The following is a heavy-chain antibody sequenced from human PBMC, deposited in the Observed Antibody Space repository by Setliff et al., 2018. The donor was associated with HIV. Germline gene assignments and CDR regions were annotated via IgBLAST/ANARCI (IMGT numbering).Heavy chain of an antibody. J-gene: IGHJ4*02. CDR3: AKDGPYYCNGGSCYDV. Sequence: SSDTLSLTCTASYATLSTADYYWTWIRQPPGKGLEWIGYITYSGSAYYNPSLKSRVTISIDTSNNQISLKLTSVTAADTAVYYCAKDGPYYCNGGSCYDVWGQGILVTVSS. CDR1: YATLSTADYY. CDR2: ITYSGSA. D-gene: IGHD2-15*01. V-gene: IGHV4-30-4*02.